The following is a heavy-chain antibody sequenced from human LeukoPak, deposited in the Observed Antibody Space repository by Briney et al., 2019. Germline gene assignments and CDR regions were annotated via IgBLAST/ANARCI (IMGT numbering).Heavy chain of an antibody. CDR1: GGSISSSSYY. D-gene: IGHD2-15*01. J-gene: IGHJ5*02. Sequence: SETLSLTCTVSGGSISSSSYYWGWIRQPPGKGLEWIGSIYYGGSTYYNPSLKSRVTISVDTSKNQFSLKLSSVTAADTAVYYCARHRMLVVVVAATNNWFDPWGQGTLVTVSS. V-gene: IGHV4-39*01. CDR2: IYYGGST. CDR3: ARHRMLVVVVAATNNWFDP.